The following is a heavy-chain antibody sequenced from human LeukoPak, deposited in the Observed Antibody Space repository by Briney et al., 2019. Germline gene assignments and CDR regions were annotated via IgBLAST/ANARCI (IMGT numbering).Heavy chain of an antibody. D-gene: IGHD2-2*01. V-gene: IGHV3-7*01. CDR3: ARGIVVVPAAMTPYFDY. CDR1: GFTFSSCW. Sequence: GGSLRLSCAASGFTFSSCWMSWVRQAPGKGLEWVANIKQDGSEKYYVDSVKGRFTISRDNAKNSLYLQMNSLRAEDTAVYYCARGIVVVPAAMTPYFDYWGQGTLVTVSS. J-gene: IGHJ4*02. CDR2: IKQDGSEK.